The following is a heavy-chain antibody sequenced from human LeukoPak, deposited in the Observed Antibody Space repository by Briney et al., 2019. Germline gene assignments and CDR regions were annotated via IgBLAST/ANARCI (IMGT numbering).Heavy chain of an antibody. CDR2: TYYRSRWYN. Sequence: PSQTLSLTCAISGDSVSSNSAVWHWIRQSPSRGLEWLGRTYYRSRWYNDYSLSVNSRITITPDASTNHFSLHLSSVTPEDTAVYYCATTQRSGCIDYWGQGTLVTVSS. J-gene: IGHJ4*02. D-gene: IGHD6-19*01. CDR1: GDSVSSNSAV. CDR3: ATTQRSGCIDY. V-gene: IGHV6-1*01.